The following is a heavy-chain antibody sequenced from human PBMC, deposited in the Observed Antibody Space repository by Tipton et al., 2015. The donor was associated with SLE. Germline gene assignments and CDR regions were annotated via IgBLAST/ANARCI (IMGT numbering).Heavy chain of an antibody. J-gene: IGHJ5*02. D-gene: IGHD6-19*01. V-gene: IGHV4-34*01. CDR3: SRGPFQRWPPGAS. CDR1: GGSFSGYH. Sequence: TLSLTCAVYGGSFSGYHWTWIRQPPGQGLGWIGEIADTGSPNYNPSLKSRVTISLDTSKSQFSLILNSLTAADTAVYYCSRGPFQRWPPGASWGQGTLVTVSS. CDR2: IADTGSP.